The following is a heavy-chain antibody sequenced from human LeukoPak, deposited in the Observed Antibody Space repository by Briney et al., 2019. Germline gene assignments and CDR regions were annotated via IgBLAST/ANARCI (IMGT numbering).Heavy chain of an antibody. CDR2: ISSSSSYI. V-gene: IGHV3-21*04. Sequence: GGSLRLSCAASGFTFSSYSMNWVRQAPGKGLEWVSSISSSSSYIYYADSVKGRFTISRDSAKNSLYLQMNSLRAEDTALYYCAKDMGGYGMDVWGQGTTVTVSS. D-gene: IGHD3-10*01. CDR3: AKDMGGYGMDV. CDR1: GFTFSSYS. J-gene: IGHJ6*02.